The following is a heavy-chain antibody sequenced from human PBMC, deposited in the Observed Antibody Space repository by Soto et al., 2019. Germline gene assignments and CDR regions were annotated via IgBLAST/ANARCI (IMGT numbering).Heavy chain of an antibody. CDR3: AKDHSSSWYYYYYYMDV. CDR2: ISYDGSNK. D-gene: IGHD6-13*01. J-gene: IGHJ6*03. CDR1: GFTFSSYG. V-gene: IGHV3-30*18. Sequence: GGSLRLSCAASGFTFSSYGMHWVRQAPGKGLEWVAVISYDGSNKYYADSVKGRFTISRDNSKNTLYLQMNSLRAEDTAVYYCAKDHSSSWYYYYYYMDVWGKGNTVTVPS.